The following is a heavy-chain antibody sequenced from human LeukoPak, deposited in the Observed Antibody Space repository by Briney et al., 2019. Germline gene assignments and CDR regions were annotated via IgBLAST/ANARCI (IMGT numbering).Heavy chain of an antibody. CDR1: GFTFSSYA. D-gene: IGHD3-10*01. J-gene: IGHJ6*02. Sequence: GGSLRLSCAASGFTFSSYAMSWVRQAPGKGLEWVSTISGGGVSTYYADSVMGRFTISRDNSRNTLYVQMNSLRAEDTAVYYCARRGFTMVRGADYYYYYGMDVWGQGTTVTVSS. CDR2: ISGGGVST. V-gene: IGHV3-23*01. CDR3: ARRGFTMVRGADYYYYYGMDV.